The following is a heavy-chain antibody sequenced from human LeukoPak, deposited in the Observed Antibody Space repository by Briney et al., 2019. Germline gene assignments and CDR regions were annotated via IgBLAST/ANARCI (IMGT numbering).Heavy chain of an antibody. CDR3: ARHSGQWPDYYFDY. V-gene: IGHV3-30-3*01. Sequence: GKSLRLSCAASGFTFSSYGFHWVRQVPGQGLEWVAFISFDGTNKYYADSVKGRFTISRDNSKNTLYLQMNSLRAEDTAVYYCARHSGQWPDYYFDYWGQGALVTVSS. CDR2: ISFDGTNK. CDR1: GFTFSSYG. J-gene: IGHJ4*02. D-gene: IGHD6-19*01.